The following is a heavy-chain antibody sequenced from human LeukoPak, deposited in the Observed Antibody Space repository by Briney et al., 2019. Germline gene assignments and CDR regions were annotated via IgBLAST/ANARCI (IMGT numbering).Heavy chain of an antibody. J-gene: IGHJ4*02. CDR2: IYGTGTT. D-gene: IGHD3-22*01. Sequence: PSETLSLTCTVSNGSMNSFYWNWIRQPAGKGPEWIGRIYGTGTTNYNPSLKSRVSMSMETSKNQFSLRLTSVTAADTAVYYCARESGLDYYESSGYFPFDTWGQGTLVTVSS. CDR3: ARESGLDYYESSGYFPFDT. CDR1: NGSMNSFY. V-gene: IGHV4-4*07.